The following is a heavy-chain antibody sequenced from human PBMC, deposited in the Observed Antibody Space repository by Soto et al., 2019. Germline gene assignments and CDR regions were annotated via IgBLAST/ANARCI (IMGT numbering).Heavy chain of an antibody. V-gene: IGHV4-34*01. J-gene: IGHJ5*02. D-gene: IGHD2-2*01. CDR2: INHRGST. CDR3: ASDGFCTSTTGRVGNCFDP. Sequence: QVQLQQWGAGLLKPSETLSLTCVVYGGSFSGYYWSWIRQSPGKGLEWLGGINHRGSTNYNPSLESRVTISVATSKNQFSMKLPSVTAADTAMYYCASDGFCTSTTGRVGNCFDPWGQGTLVTVSS. CDR1: GGSFSGYY.